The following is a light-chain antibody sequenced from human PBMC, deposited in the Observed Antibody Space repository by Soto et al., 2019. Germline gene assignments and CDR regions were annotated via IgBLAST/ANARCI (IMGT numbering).Light chain of an antibody. CDR3: QQYNSLWT. CDR1: QSISTW. J-gene: IGKJ1*01. Sequence: DIRTTQSPSTLSAFVGDRVTITCRASQSISTWLAWYQQKPGKAPKVLIYDASSLESGVPSRFSGSGSGTEFTLTISSLQPDDFATYYCQQYNSLWTFGQGTKVEIK. CDR2: DAS. V-gene: IGKV1-5*01.